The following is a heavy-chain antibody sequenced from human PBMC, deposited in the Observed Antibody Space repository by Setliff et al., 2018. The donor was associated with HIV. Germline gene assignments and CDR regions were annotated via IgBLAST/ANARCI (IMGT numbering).Heavy chain of an antibody. CDR2: ISHSGST. V-gene: IGHV4-34*01. CDR1: GGSFSGYY. CDR3: ASWGRARRANYNFWSGSSWFGP. J-gene: IGHJ5*02. Sequence: SETLSLTCAVYGGSFSGYYWNWIRQTPGKGLEWIGSISHSGSTYYSPSLKSRVTISVDTSKNQFSLKLTSVTAADTAVYYCASWGRARRANYNFWSGSSWFGPWGQGILVTVSS. D-gene: IGHD3-3*01.